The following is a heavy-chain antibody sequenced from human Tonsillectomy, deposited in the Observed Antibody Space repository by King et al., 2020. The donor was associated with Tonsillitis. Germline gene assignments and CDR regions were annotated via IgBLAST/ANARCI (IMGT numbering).Heavy chain of an antibody. CDR2: INSDGSST. J-gene: IGHJ4*02. CDR3: QGRTVVAAAGTSSYFDY. Sequence: VQLVESGGGLVQPGGSLRLSCAASGFTFSTYWMHWVRQAPGKGLVWVSRINSDGSSTSYADSVKGRFTISRDNAKNTLYLQMNSLRAEDTAVYYCQGRTVVAAAGTSSYFDYWGQGXLVTVSS. V-gene: IGHV3-74*01. D-gene: IGHD6-13*01. CDR1: GFTFSTYW.